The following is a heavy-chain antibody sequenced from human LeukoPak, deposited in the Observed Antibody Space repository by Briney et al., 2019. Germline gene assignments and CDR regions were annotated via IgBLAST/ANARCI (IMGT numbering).Heavy chain of an antibody. V-gene: IGHV5-51*01. Sequence: GESLKISFEGSGXRFTSSCIGWVRQMPGKGLEWMGIINPGDSDTRYSPSFQGQVTISADKSISAAYLQWSSLKASDTAMFYCATYAGTSSKYFQYWGQGTLVTVSS. CDR1: GXRFTSSC. CDR2: INPGDSDT. CDR3: ATYAGTSSKYFQY. J-gene: IGHJ1*01. D-gene: IGHD3-10*01.